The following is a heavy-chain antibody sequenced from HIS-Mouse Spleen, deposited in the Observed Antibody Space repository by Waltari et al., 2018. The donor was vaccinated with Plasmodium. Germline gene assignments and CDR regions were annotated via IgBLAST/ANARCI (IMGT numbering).Heavy chain of an antibody. J-gene: IGHJ2*01. Sequence: EVQLVESGGGLVQPGGSLRLSCAASGFPFSSYWMSGGRQAPGKGLEWVANIKQDGSEKYYVDSVKGRFTISRDNAKNSLYLQMNSLRAEDTAVYYCASSWYWYFDLWGRGTLVTVSS. CDR2: IKQDGSEK. CDR1: GFPFSSYW. CDR3: ASSWYWYFDL. V-gene: IGHV3-7*01. D-gene: IGHD6-13*01.